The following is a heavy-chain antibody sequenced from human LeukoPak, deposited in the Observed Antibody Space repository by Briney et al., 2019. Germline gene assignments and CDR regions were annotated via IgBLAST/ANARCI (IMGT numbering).Heavy chain of an antibody. CDR2: IYDSGST. D-gene: IGHD1-26*01. CDR1: GGSISSSSYY. CDR3: ARWEGGSYYDFDY. V-gene: IGHV4-39*07. J-gene: IGHJ4*02. Sequence: PSETLSLTCTVAGGSISSSSYYWGWIRQPPGKGLEWIGRIYDSGSTNYKPSLNSRVTISVDTSKNQFSLKLSSVTAADTAVYYCARWEGGSYYDFDYWGQGTLVTVSS.